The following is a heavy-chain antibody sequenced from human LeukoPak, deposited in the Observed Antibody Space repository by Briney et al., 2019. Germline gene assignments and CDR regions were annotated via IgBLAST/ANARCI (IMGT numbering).Heavy chain of an antibody. J-gene: IGHJ4*02. CDR2: IKQDGSEK. CDR3: ARDAGNSGYDLLDY. V-gene: IGHV3-7*01. D-gene: IGHD5-12*01. CDR1: GFTFSTYW. Sequence: GGSLRLSCAASGFTFSTYWMTWVRQAPGRGLEWLANIKQDGSEKNYVDSVKGRFTISRDNAKNSLYLQMDSLRAEDTAVYYCARDAGNSGYDLLDYWGQGTLVTVS.